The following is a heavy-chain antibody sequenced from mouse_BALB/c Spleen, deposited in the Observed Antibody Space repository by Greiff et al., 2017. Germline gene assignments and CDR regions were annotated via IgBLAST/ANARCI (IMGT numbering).Heavy chain of an antibody. J-gene: IGHJ3*01. V-gene: IGHV14-3*02. Sequence: VQLQQSGAELVKPGASVKLSCTASGFNIKDTYMHWVKQRPEQGLEWIGRIDPANGNTKYDPKFQGKATITADTSSNTAYLQLSSLTSEDTAVYYCARDGNYHAWFAYWGQGTLVTVSA. CDR3: ARDGNYHAWFAY. D-gene: IGHD2-1*01. CDR1: GFNIKDTY. CDR2: IDPANGNT.